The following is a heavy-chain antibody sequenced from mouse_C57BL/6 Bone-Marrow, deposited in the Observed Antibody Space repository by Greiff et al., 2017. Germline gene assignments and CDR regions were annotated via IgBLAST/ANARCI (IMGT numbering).Heavy chain of an antibody. CDR3: ARDASYYGNYYAMDY. D-gene: IGHD2-10*01. J-gene: IGHJ4*01. CDR2: SRNKANDYTT. V-gene: IGHV7-1*01. CDR1: GFTFSDFY. Sequence: EVQRVDSGGGLVQSGRSLRLSCATSGFTFSDFYMEWVRQAPGKGLEWIAASRNKANDYTTEYSASVKGRFIVSRDTSQSILYLQMNALRAEDTAIYYCARDASYYGNYYAMDYWGQGTSVTVSS.